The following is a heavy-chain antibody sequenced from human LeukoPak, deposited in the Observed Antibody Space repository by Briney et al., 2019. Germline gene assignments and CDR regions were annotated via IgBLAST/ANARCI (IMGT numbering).Heavy chain of an antibody. D-gene: IGHD3-3*01. J-gene: IGHJ4*02. CDR1: GFTFSSYA. V-gene: IGHV3-23*01. CDR2: ISGSGGST. Sequence: GGSLRLSCAASGFTFSSYAMSWVRQAPGKGLEWVSAISGSGGSTYYADSVKGRFTISRDNSKNTLYLQMNSLRAEDTAVYYCAKDPEVRFLEWLLPHYFDYWGQGTLVTVSS. CDR3: AKDPEVRFLEWLLPHYFDY.